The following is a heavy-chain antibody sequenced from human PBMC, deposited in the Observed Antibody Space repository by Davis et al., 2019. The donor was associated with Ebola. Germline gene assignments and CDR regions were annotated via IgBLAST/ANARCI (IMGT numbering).Heavy chain of an antibody. D-gene: IGHD3-16*01. J-gene: IGHJ4*02. CDR1: GFTFTFYA. CDR2: INSNGITP. CDR3: AVGGYVFYFDY. V-gene: IGHV3-64*04. Sequence: PGGSLRLSCAASGFTFTFYAMHWVRQAPGTGLEYISGINSNGITPYYADSVKGRFTISRDNSKNTLYLQMNSLRAEDTAVYYCAVGGYVFYFDYWGQGTLVTVSS.